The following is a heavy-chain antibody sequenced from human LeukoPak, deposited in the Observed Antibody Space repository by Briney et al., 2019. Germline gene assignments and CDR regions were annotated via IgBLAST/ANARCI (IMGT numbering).Heavy chain of an antibody. J-gene: IGHJ4*02. CDR2: IYYSGST. CDR3: ARDPLRGLSSSSGMDY. CDR1: GGSISSSSYY. D-gene: IGHD6-6*01. V-gene: IGHV4-61*05. Sequence: SETLSLTCTVSGGSISSSSYYWGWIRQPPGKGLEWIGYIYYSGSTNYNPSLKSRVTISVDTSKNQFSLKLSSVTAADTAVYYCARDPLRGLSSSSGMDYWGQGTLVTVSS.